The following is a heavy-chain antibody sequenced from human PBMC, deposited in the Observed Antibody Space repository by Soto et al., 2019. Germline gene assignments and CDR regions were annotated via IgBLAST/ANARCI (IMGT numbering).Heavy chain of an antibody. J-gene: IGHJ4*02. CDR3: ASKTLDDFDY. D-gene: IGHD6-6*01. CDR1: GLSFRSYD. Sequence: QVQLVESGGGVVQPGTSLRLSCGTSGLSFRSYDMHWVHQAPGKGLEWVAVIRNDGTVRNYAGSVKGRFTISRDNSMNTLYLEMNSLRAEDTALYYCASKTLDDFDYWGQGTLVTVSS. CDR2: IRNDGTVR. V-gene: IGHV3-33*01.